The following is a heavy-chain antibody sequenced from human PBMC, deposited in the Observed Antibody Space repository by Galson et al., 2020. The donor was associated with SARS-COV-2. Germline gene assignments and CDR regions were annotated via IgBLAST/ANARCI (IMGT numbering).Heavy chain of an antibody. Sequence: ASVKVSCKASDYDLTVYGITWVRQAPGQGLEWLGWISGHNSDTIYAEKYQDRVTLTIDTSTRTAYMELRSLRHDDTAVYYCARERGTGVGSLMIPEFFNVWGRGTLVTVSS. D-gene: IGHD3-3*01. CDR1: DYDLTVYG. J-gene: IGHJ2*01. CDR3: ARERGTGVGSLMIPEFFNV. CDR2: ISGHNSDT. V-gene: IGHV1-18*01.